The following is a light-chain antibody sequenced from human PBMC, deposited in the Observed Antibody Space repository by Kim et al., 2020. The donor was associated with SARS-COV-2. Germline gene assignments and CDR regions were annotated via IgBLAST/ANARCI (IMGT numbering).Light chain of an antibody. CDR2: QDS. CDR1: KLGDKY. V-gene: IGLV3-1*01. J-gene: IGLJ1*01. Sequence: SYELTQPPTVSVSPGQTASITCSGGKLGDKYACWYQQKPGQSPVLVIYQDSKRPSGIPERFSGSNSGNTATLTISGTQAMDEADYYCQAWDSSTHNYVFG. CDR3: QAWDSSTHNYV.